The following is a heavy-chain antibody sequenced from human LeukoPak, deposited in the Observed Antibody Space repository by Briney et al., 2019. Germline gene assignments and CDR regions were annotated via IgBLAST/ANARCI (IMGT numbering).Heavy chain of an antibody. CDR1: GFTFSSYA. J-gene: IGHJ5*02. CDR3: AKGTLSGRGNWFDP. D-gene: IGHD1-14*01. V-gene: IGHV3-23*01. CDR2: ISGSGGST. Sequence: GGSLRLSCAAFGFTFSSYAMSWVRQAPGKGLEWVSAISGSGGSTYYADSVKGRFTISRDNSKNTLYLQMNSLRAEDTAVYYCAKGTLSGRGNWFDPWGQGTLVTVSS.